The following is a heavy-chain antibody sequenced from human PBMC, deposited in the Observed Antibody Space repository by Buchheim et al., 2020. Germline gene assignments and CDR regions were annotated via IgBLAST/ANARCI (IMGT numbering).Heavy chain of an antibody. CDR2: ISASGAGT. J-gene: IGHJ4*02. CDR1: GFTFTTSP. CDR3: AKNSVHGDWPEY. Sequence: EVQLLESGGGLVQPGGSPRLSCAASGFTFTTSPMSWVRQAPGKGLEWVSAISASGAGTSYADSVKGRFTMSRDNSQNTLYLQMNSLRVEDTAVYYCAKNSVHGDWPEYWGQGTL. V-gene: IGHV3-23*01. D-gene: IGHD4-17*01.